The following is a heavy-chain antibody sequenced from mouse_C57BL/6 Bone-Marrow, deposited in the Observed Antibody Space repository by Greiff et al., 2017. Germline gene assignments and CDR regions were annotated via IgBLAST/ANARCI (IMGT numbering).Heavy chain of an antibody. CDR2: IDPSDSYT. Sequence: QVQLQQPGAELVRPGTSVKLSCKASGYTFTSYWMHWVKQRPGQGLEWIGVIDPSDSYTNYNQKFKGKATLTVDTYSSTAYMQLSSLTSEDSAVYYCARWMDGYYGAWFAYWGQGTLVTVSA. V-gene: IGHV1-59*01. J-gene: IGHJ3*01. CDR3: ARWMDGYYGAWFAY. D-gene: IGHD2-3*01. CDR1: GYTFTSYW.